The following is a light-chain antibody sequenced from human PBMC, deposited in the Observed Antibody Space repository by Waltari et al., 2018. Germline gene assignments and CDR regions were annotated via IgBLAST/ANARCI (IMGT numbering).Light chain of an antibody. CDR2: GNN. CDR3: QSYDSSLSGVL. J-gene: IGLJ2*01. CDR1: SSNIGAGYD. V-gene: IGLV1-40*01. Sequence: QSVLTQLPSVSGAPGQRITISCTGTSSNIGAGYDVHWYLQLPGTAPKLLILGNNNRPSGVPDRFSASKSDTSASLAITGLQAEDEADYYCQSYDSSLSGVLFGGGTKLTVL.